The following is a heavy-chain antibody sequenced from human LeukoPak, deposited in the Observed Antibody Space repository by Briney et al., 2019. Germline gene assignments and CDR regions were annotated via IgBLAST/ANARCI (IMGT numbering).Heavy chain of an antibody. V-gene: IGHV4-4*07. CDR2: MHSSGST. D-gene: IGHD3-10*01. CDR3: AREAVHYGSGSHDY. CDR1: GGSISRYY. J-gene: IGHJ4*02. Sequence: PSETLSLTCTVSGGSISRYYWSWIRQPAGKGLEWIGRMHSSGSTNYNPSIKSRVTMSLDTSKNQFSLKVDSVTAADTAMYYCAREAVHYGSGSHDYRAQETLVAVPS.